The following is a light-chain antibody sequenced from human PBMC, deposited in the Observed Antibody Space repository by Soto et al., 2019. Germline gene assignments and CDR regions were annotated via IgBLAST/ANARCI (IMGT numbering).Light chain of an antibody. CDR3: SSYAGSNIDV. V-gene: IGLV2-8*01. J-gene: IGLJ1*01. Sequence: QSALTQPPSASGSPGQSVTISCTGTSSDVGGYNYVSWYQQHPGRAPKLMIFEVNKRPSGVPDRFSGSKSGNTASLTVSGLQAADEADYYCSSYAGSNIDVFGTGTKLTVL. CDR1: SSDVGGYNY. CDR2: EVN.